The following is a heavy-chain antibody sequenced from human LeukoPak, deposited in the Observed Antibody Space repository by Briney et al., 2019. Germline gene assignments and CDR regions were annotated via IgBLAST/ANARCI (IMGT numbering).Heavy chain of an antibody. V-gene: IGHV1-46*01. CDR3: ARGAQWELLTPFDY. J-gene: IGHJ4*02. Sequence: GASVKVSCKASGYTFTGYYMHWVRQAPGQGLEWMGVISPSGGSTSYAQKFQDRVTMTRDTSTSTVYMELSSLRSDDMAVFFCARGAQWELLTPFDYWGQGTLVTVSS. CDR2: ISPSGGST. D-gene: IGHD1-26*01. CDR1: GYTFTGYY.